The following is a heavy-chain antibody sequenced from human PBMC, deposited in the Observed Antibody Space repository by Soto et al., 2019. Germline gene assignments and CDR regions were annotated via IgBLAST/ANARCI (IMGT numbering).Heavy chain of an antibody. CDR1: GFTFSSYE. Sequence: GGSLRLSCAASGFTFSSYEMNWVRQAPGKGLEWVSYISSSGSTIYYADSVKGRFTISRDNAKNSLYLQMNSLRAEDTAVYYCARDEIAVAGTYFDYWGQGTLVTVSS. CDR3: ARDEIAVAGTYFDY. V-gene: IGHV3-48*03. D-gene: IGHD6-19*01. CDR2: ISSSGSTI. J-gene: IGHJ4*02.